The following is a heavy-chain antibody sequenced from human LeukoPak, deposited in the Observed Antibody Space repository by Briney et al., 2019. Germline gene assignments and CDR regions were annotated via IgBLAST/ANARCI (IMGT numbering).Heavy chain of an antibody. V-gene: IGHV3-43*01. Sequence: QPGGSLRLSCAASGFTFDDYTMHWVRQAPGKGLEWVSLISWDGGSTYYADSVKGRFTISRDNARNSLYLQMNSLRAEDTAVYYCTRVNSLYYYMDVWGKGTTVTVSS. CDR1: GFTFDDYT. CDR2: ISWDGGST. J-gene: IGHJ6*03. CDR3: TRVNSLYYYMDV. D-gene: IGHD3-16*01.